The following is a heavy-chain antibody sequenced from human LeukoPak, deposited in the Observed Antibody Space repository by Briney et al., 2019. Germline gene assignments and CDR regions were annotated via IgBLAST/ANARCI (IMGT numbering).Heavy chain of an antibody. Sequence: GGSLRLSCTASGLTFGDFAMSWVRQAPGKGLEYVSAISSNGGSTYYADSVKGRFTISRDNSKNTLYLQMSSLRAEDTAVYYCVKDGVRGPEIDYWGQGTLVTVSS. D-gene: IGHD3-10*01. CDR3: VKDGVRGPEIDY. V-gene: IGHV3-64D*06. J-gene: IGHJ4*02. CDR1: GLTFGDFA. CDR2: ISSNGGST.